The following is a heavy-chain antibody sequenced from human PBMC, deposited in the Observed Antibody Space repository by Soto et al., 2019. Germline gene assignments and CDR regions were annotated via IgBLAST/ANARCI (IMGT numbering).Heavy chain of an antibody. Sequence: ASVKVSCKASGFTFTSSAVQWVRQARGQRLEWVGWVSVYNDDTKYAQNFQGRVSLTTDTSTSTTYMEVGSLRSDDTAVYYCARTCRSGGSCYHEYWGEGTLVTVSS. CDR1: GFTFTSSA. CDR3: ARTCRSGGSCYHEY. J-gene: IGHJ4*02. CDR2: VSVYNDDT. V-gene: IGHV1-18*01. D-gene: IGHD2-15*01.